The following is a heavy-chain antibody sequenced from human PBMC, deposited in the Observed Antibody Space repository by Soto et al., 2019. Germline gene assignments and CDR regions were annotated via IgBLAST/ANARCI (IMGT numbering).Heavy chain of an antibody. V-gene: IGHV4-38-2*01. D-gene: IGHD1-7*01. CDR2: IYPSGST. CDR1: AYSISSGFY. J-gene: IGHJ6*01. Sequence: PSETLSLTCAVSAYSISSGFYWGWIRQPPGKGLEWIGNIYPSGSTYYNPSLKSRVTISVDTSKNQFSLMLSSVTAADTAVYYCVIVFYGNYAAYNDRIDVRGQGTTVTVSS. CDR3: VIVFYGNYAAYNDRIDV.